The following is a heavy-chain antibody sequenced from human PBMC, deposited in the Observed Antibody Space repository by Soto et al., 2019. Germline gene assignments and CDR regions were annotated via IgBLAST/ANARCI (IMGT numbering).Heavy chain of an antibody. V-gene: IGHV3-23*01. D-gene: IGHD1-1*01. CDR2: IDVGGGIA. Sequence: EVQLLESGGGLVQPGGSLRLSCAASGFTFSSYDISWVRQAPGKGLEWVSGIDVGGGIAYYADSVKGRFTIYRDNSKNKNQLQMNILRSEATAIYYCAKEDDAGTNGHFNVWRQGTVVTVAS. CDR3: AKEDDAGTNGHFNV. J-gene: IGHJ3*01. CDR1: GFTFSSYD.